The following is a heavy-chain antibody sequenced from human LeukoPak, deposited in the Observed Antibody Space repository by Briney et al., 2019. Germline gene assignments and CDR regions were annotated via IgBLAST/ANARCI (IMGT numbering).Heavy chain of an antibody. Sequence: SETRSLTSAVYGGSFSSYYWSWVRLSPEKGLEWIGEINHSGRANHNPSLKRRVTISVDSSKNQISLRLSSVTAADTAVYYCARIGGSYYYAMDVWGQGTTVTLCS. V-gene: IGHV4-34*01. D-gene: IGHD5-12*01. CDR3: ARIGGSYYYAMDV. CDR1: GGSFSSYY. CDR2: INHSGRA. J-gene: IGHJ6*02.